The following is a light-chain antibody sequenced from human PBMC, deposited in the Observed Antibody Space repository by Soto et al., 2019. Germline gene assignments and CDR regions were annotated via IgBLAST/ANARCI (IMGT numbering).Light chain of an antibody. V-gene: IGLV2-14*01. Sequence: ALTQPASVSGSPGQSITISCTGTSSDVSGYNYVSWYQQHPGKAPKLMIYDVSNRPSGVSNRFSGSKSGNTASLTISGLQAEDEADYYCSSYTSSSTLVFGGGTKLTVL. CDR1: SSDVSGYNY. J-gene: IGLJ2*01. CDR3: SSYTSSSTLV. CDR2: DVS.